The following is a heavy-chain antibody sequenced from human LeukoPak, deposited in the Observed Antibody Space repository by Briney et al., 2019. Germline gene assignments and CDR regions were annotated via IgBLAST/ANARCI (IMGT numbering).Heavy chain of an antibody. V-gene: IGHV6-1*01. CDR1: GDSVSINSAA. D-gene: IGHD2-15*01. Sequence: SQTLSLSCAIAGDSVSINSAASHWVRQSPSRGLEWLGRTYYGSKWYNDYAVSVKSRITINPDTSKNQFSLQLNSVTPEDTTVYYCTRGASNFFTHSGRGTLVTVSS. CDR2: TYYGSKWYN. CDR3: TRGASNFFTH. J-gene: IGHJ4*02.